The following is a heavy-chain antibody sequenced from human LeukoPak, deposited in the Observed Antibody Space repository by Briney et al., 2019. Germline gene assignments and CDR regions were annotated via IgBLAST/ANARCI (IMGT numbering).Heavy chain of an antibody. V-gene: IGHV3-23*01. D-gene: IGHD2-2*01. J-gene: IGHJ6*02. Sequence: GGSLRLSCAASGFTFSSYAMSWVRQAPGKGLEWVSAISGSGGSTYYADSVKGRFTISRDNSKNTLYLQMNSLRAEDTAVYYCAKDGYCSSTSCYLYYYGMDVWGQGTTVTVSS. CDR1: GFTFSSYA. CDR2: ISGSGGST. CDR3: AKDGYCSSTSCYLYYYGMDV.